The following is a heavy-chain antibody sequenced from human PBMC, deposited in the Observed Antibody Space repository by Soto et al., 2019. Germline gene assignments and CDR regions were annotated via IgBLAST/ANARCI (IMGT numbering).Heavy chain of an antibody. J-gene: IGHJ5*02. CDR2: IYYSGST. D-gene: IGHD3-9*01. V-gene: IGHV4-59*01. Sequence: SETVSLTCTVSGGYISSYYGSWIRQQKGKGLECIGYIYYSGSTNYNPSLKSRVTISVDTSKNQFSLKLSSVTAADTAVYYCARDIWHYDILTGYSPDNWFDPWGQGTLVTVSS. CDR1: GGYISSYY. CDR3: ARDIWHYDILTGYSPDNWFDP.